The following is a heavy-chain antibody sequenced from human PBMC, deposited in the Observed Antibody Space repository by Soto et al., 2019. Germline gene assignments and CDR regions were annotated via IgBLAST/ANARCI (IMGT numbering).Heavy chain of an antibody. Sequence: PGGSLRLSCAVSGFTFRSSAMRWVRQAPGKGLEWVAVINDDGDNKYYVDSVKGRFTISRDNSKNTLYLQMNSLRAEDTAVYYCARDPGYCSGGSCSYFDYWGQGTLVTVSS. CDR3: ARDPGYCSGGSCSYFDY. J-gene: IGHJ4*02. D-gene: IGHD2-15*01. CDR1: GFTFRSSA. CDR2: INDDGDNK. V-gene: IGHV3-30-3*01.